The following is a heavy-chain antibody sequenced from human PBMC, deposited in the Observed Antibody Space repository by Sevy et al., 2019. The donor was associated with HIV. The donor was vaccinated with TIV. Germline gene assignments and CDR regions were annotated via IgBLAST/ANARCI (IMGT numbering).Heavy chain of an antibody. CDR2: ISFDGSDK. CDR3: ARDAGYSTVWYPGY. D-gene: IGHD6-19*01. CDR1: GFSCSTHG. J-gene: IGHJ4*02. V-gene: IGHV3-30*03. Sequence: GGSLRLSCAASGFSCSTHGMHWVRQAPGKGLEWVAVISFDGSDKYYSESVKGRFTISRENSKNTLRLQMSSLRAEDTAVYYCARDAGYSTVWYPGYWGQGTLVTVSS.